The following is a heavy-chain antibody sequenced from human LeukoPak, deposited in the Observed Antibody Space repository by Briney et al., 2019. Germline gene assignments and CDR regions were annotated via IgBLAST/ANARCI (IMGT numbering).Heavy chain of an antibody. Sequence: SETLSLTCTVSGGSISSYYWSWIRQPPGKGLEWIGNIYYSGSTNYNPSLKSRVTISVDPSKNQFSLKLSSVTAADTAVYYCARGELLGYCSSTSCANYFDYWGQGTLVTVSS. CDR2: IYYSGST. J-gene: IGHJ4*02. CDR3: ARGELLGYCSSTSCANYFDY. CDR1: GGSISSYY. D-gene: IGHD2-2*01. V-gene: IGHV4-59*12.